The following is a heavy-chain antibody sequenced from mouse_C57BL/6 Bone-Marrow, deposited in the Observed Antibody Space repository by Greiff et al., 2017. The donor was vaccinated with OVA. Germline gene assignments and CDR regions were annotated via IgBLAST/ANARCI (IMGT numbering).Heavy chain of an antibody. CDR3: ARDQGAYYSNSYYFDY. V-gene: IGHV5-4*01. CDR1: GFTFSSYA. Sequence: EVQGVESGGGLVKPGGSLKLSCAASGFTFSSYAMSWVRQTPEKRLEWVATISDGGSYTYYPDNVKGRFTISRDNAKNNLYLQMSHLKSEDTAMYYCARDQGAYYSNSYYFDYWGQGTTLTVSS. J-gene: IGHJ2*01. CDR2: ISDGGSYT. D-gene: IGHD2-5*01.